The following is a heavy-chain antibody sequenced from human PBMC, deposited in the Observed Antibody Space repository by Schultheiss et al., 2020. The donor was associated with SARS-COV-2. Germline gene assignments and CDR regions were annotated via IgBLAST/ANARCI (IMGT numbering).Heavy chain of an antibody. V-gene: IGHV4-61*02. Sequence: SQTLSLTCAVSGYSISSGYYWSWIRQPAGKGLEWIGRIYPRGRIDYNPSLKSRVTISIDASKNQFSLRLSSVTAADTAVYYCARAKRGAKGAFDIWGQGTMVTVSS. D-gene: IGHD3-10*01. CDR1: GYSISSGYY. CDR2: IYPRGRI. CDR3: ARAKRGAKGAFDI. J-gene: IGHJ3*02.